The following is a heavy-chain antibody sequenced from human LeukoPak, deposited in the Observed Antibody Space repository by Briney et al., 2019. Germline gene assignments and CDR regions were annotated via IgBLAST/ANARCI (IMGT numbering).Heavy chain of an antibody. CDR3: AYLPTGGTGTALIDY. V-gene: IGHV3-33*01. Sequence: GGSLRLSCAASGFTFSSYGMRWVCQAPGEGLGWVAGIWFDGSNKYYADSVKGRFTISRDNSKNTLYWQMTSLRAEDTAEYYCAYLPTGGTGTALIDYWGQGTLVTVSS. CDR2: IWFDGSNK. CDR1: GFTFSSYG. D-gene: IGHD1-1*01. J-gene: IGHJ4*02.